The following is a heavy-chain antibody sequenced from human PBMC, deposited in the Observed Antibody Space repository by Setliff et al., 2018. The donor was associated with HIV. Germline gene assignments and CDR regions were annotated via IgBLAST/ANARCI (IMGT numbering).Heavy chain of an antibody. CDR1: GDSISSSAYY. CDR2: IYYSGST. Sequence: LSLTCTVSGDSISSSAYYWGWIRQHPGKGLEWIGYIYYSGSTYYNPSLKSRVTISVDTPKNQFSLKLSSVTAADTAVYYCARGFDPWGQGTLVTVSS. J-gene: IGHJ5*02. V-gene: IGHV4-31*02. CDR3: ARGFDP.